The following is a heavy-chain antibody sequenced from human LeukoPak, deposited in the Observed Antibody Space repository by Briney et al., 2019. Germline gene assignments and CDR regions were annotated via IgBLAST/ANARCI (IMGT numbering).Heavy chain of an antibody. V-gene: IGHV3-7*01. CDR3: ARDVGGKSGDYYFDY. Sequence: GGSLRLSCAASGFTFSSYWMSWVRQAPGKGLEWVANIKQDGSEKYYVDSVKGRFTISRDNAKNSLYLQMNSLRAEDTAVYYCARDVGGKSGDYYFDYWGQGTLVTVSS. D-gene: IGHD4-23*01. CDR1: GFTFSSYW. CDR2: IKQDGSEK. J-gene: IGHJ4*02.